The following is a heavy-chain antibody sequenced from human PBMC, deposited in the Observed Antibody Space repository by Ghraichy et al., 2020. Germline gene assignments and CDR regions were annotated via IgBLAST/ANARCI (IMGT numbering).Heavy chain of an antibody. CDR3: AREGSWLELRRYYGMDV. CDR2: IKQDGSEK. CDR1: GFTFSSYW. Sequence: GGSLRLSCAASGFTFSSYWMSWVRQAPGKGLEWVANIKQDGSEKYYVDSVKGRFTISRDNAKNSLYLQMNSLRAEDTAVYYCAREGSWLELRRYYGMDVWGQGTTVTVSS. D-gene: IGHD1-7*01. J-gene: IGHJ6*02. V-gene: IGHV3-7*01.